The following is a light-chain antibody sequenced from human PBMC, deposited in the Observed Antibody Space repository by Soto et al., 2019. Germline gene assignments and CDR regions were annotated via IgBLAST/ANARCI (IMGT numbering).Light chain of an antibody. CDR3: QQCYTAPYT. Sequence: DIVMTQSPGSLPVSLGERATINCKSSQSLLYSSNNKNYLAWYQQKPGQPPKLLIYWASTRESGVPDRFSGSGSGTDFTLTISSLQAEDVAVYYCQQCYTAPYTFGQGTKLEIK. V-gene: IGKV4-1*01. CDR1: QSLLYSSNNKNY. CDR2: WAS. J-gene: IGKJ2*01.